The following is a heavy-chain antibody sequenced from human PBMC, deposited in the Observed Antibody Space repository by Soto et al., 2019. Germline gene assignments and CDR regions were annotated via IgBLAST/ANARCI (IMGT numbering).Heavy chain of an antibody. J-gene: IGHJ4*02. CDR2: ISAYNGNT. Sequence: ASVKVSCKASGYTFTSYGISWVRQAPGQGLEWMGWISAYNGNTNYAQKLQGRVTMATDTSTSTAYMELRSLRSDDTAVYYCARGPRRDGYNYGGYDYWGQGTLVTVSS. V-gene: IGHV1-18*04. CDR3: ARGPRRDGYNYGGYDY. D-gene: IGHD5-12*01. CDR1: GYTFTSYG.